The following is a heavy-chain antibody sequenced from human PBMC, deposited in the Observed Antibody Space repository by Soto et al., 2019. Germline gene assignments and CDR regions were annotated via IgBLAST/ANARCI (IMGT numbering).Heavy chain of an antibody. J-gene: IGHJ4*02. V-gene: IGHV3-23*01. CDR1: GFTFRSSA. D-gene: IGHD3-22*01. CDR2: FSGITGST. CDR3: AKEDSGYYFSS. Sequence: GGSLRLSCAASGFTFRSSAMSWVRQAPGKGLEWVSSFSGITGSTYYADSVKGRFIISRDNSKNTLYLQMNSLRAEDTTVYYCAKEDSGYYFSSWGQGTLVTVSS.